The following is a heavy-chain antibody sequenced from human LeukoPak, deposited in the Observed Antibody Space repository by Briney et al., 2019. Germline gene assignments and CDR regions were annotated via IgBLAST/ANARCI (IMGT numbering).Heavy chain of an antibody. CDR3: ARVGDSSGYDYPNWFDP. V-gene: IGHV4-30-4*01. J-gene: IGHJ5*02. Sequence: PSETLSLTCTVSGGPITSGGYYWSWIRQPPGKGLEWIGYVYYSGSTYYNPSLKSRVTISVDTSKNQFSLKLSSVTAADTAVYYCARVGDSSGYDYPNWFDPWGQGTLVTVSS. CDR2: VYYSGST. D-gene: IGHD5-12*01. CDR1: GGPITSGGYY.